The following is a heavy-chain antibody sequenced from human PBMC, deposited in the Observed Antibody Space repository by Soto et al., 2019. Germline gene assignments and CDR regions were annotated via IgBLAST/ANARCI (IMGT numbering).Heavy chain of an antibody. Sequence: ASVKVSCKASGGTFSSYAISWVRQAPGQGLEWMGWISGYNGDTNYAQKVQDRVSMTIDTSTGTAYMELRSLTSDDTAIYYCAKNGQPPYYYYGLDVWGQGTKVTVSS. CDR3: AKNGQPPYYYYGLDV. J-gene: IGHJ6*02. CDR1: GGTFSSYA. V-gene: IGHV1-18*01. CDR2: ISGYNGDT. D-gene: IGHD2-8*01.